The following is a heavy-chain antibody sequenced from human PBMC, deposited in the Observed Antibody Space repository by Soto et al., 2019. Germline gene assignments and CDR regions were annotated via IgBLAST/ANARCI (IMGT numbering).Heavy chain of an antibody. CDR1: GGSISSYY. CDR3: ARGGRGGGIVVVPEWSAP. D-gene: IGHD2-2*01. J-gene: IGHJ5*02. V-gene: IGHV4-59*01. Sequence: QVQLQESGPGLVKPSETLSLTCTVSGGSISSYYWSWIRQPPGKGLEWIGYIYYSGSTNYNPSLKSRVTISVDTSKNQFSLKRSSVTAADTAVYYCARGGRGGGIVVVPEWSAPWGQGTLVTVSS. CDR2: IYYSGST.